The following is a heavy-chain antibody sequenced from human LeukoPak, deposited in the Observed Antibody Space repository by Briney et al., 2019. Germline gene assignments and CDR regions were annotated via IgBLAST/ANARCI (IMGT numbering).Heavy chain of an antibody. CDR3: ARRSAASQQQLNWFDP. CDR1: GYSISSGYY. Sequence: KPSETLSLXCAVSGYSISSGYYWGWIQQPPGKGLEWIGSIYHSGSTYYNPSLKSRVTISVDTSKNQSSLKLSSVTAADTAVYYCARRSAASQQQLNWFDPWGQGTLVTVSS. CDR2: IYHSGST. D-gene: IGHD6-13*01. J-gene: IGHJ5*02. V-gene: IGHV4-38-2*01.